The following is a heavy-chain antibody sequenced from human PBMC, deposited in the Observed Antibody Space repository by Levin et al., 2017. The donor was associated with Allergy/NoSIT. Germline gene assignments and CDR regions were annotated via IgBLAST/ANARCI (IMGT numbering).Heavy chain of an antibody. D-gene: IGHD3-10*01. CDR2: ISYDGSNK. Sequence: GGSLRLSCAASGFTFSSYGMHWVRQAPGKGLEWVAVISYDGSNKYYADSVKGRFTISRDNSKNTLYLQMNSLRAEDTAVYYCAKDTYGSGIYYYGMDVWGQGTTVTVSS. J-gene: IGHJ6*02. V-gene: IGHV3-30*18. CDR1: GFTFSSYG. CDR3: AKDTYGSGIYYYGMDV.